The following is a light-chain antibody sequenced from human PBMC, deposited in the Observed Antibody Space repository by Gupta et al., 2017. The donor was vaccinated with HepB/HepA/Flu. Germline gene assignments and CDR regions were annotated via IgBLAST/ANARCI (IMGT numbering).Light chain of an antibody. Sequence: QSVLTQPPSASGTPGQGISVSCAGSRSTVGANHVSWYQQLPGTAPKLLIHKTNQRPSGVPDRFSGSKSGTSASLAISGLRSEDEADYYCATWDDSRSGLYGFGTGTKVTVV. V-gene: IGLV1-47*01. CDR1: RSTVGANH. J-gene: IGLJ1*01. CDR3: ATWDDSRSGLYG. CDR2: KTN.